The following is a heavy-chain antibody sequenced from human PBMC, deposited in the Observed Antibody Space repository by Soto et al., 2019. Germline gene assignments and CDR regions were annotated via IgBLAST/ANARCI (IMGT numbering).Heavy chain of an antibody. CDR3: ASGIQLWLRRINNGYSG. D-gene: IGHD5-18*01. CDR2: IIPMFGTA. Sequence: SVKVSCTAPGGTFSTYAISWVRQAPGQGLEWMGGIIPMFGTANYTQRFQDRVTITADESTNTVYMELSSLRSEDTAVYFCASGIQLWLRRINNGYSGWGQGTLVTVSS. J-gene: IGHJ4*02. CDR1: GGTFSTYA. V-gene: IGHV1-69*13.